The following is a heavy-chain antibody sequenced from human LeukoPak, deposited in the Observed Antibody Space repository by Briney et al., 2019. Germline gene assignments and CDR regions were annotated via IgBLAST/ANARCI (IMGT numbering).Heavy chain of an antibody. D-gene: IGHD5-18*01. CDR3: ARSGYSYGLLPSDY. V-gene: IGHV1-18*01. Sequence: ASVKVSCKASGYTFTSYGISWVRQAPGQGLEWMGWISANNGNTNYVQKLQGRVTMTTDTSTSTAYMELRSLRSDDTAVYYCARSGYSYGLLPSDYWGQGTLVTVSS. CDR1: GYTFTSYG. CDR2: ISANNGNT. J-gene: IGHJ4*02.